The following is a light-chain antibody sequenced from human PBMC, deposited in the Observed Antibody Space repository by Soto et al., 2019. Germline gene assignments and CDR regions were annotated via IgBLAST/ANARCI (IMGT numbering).Light chain of an antibody. CDR3: QQYNNWPPWT. CDR1: QSVSGN. V-gene: IGKV3-15*01. J-gene: IGKJ1*01. Sequence: EILMTQSPATLSVSPGERATLSCRASQSVSGNLAWYQQKPGQAPRLLIYGASTRATGIPARFSGSGSGTEFTLTISSLQSEDSAVYHCQQYNNWPPWTFGQGTKVDIK. CDR2: GAS.